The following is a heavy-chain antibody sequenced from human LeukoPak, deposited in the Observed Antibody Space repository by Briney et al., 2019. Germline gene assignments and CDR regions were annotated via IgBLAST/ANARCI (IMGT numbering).Heavy chain of an antibody. CDR1: GGSISSYY. CDR2: TYTSGST. Sequence: SETLSLTCTVSGGSISSYYWSWIRQPAGKGLEWIGRTYTSGSTNYNPSLKSRVTMSVDTSKNQFSLKLSSVTAADTAVYYCARVIYSYGFEWLDPWGLGTLVTVSS. J-gene: IGHJ5*02. D-gene: IGHD5-18*01. CDR3: ARVIYSYGFEWLDP. V-gene: IGHV4-4*07.